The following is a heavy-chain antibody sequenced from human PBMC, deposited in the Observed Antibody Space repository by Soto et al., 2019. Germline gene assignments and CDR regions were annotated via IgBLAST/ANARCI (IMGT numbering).Heavy chain of an antibody. Sequence: GGSLRLSCAASGFTFSSYSMNWVRQAPGKGLEWVSSISSSSSYIYYADSVKGRFTISRDNAKNSLYLQMNSLRAEDTAVYYCARVMDTAMVAPRAFDIWGQGTMVTVSS. J-gene: IGHJ3*02. CDR2: ISSSSSYI. CDR1: GFTFSSYS. D-gene: IGHD5-18*01. CDR3: ARVMDTAMVAPRAFDI. V-gene: IGHV3-21*01.